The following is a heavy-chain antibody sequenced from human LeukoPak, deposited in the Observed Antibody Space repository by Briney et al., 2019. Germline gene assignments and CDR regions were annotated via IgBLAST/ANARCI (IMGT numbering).Heavy chain of an antibody. J-gene: IGHJ5*02. CDR2: IKQDGTEK. Sequence: SGGSLRLSCAASGITFRNYWMSWVRQAPGKGLEWVANIKQDGTEKYYVDSVKGRFTISRDNANNSLYLQMNSLRDEDTAVYYCARVLYGDYVGWIDPWGQGTLVTVSS. V-gene: IGHV3-7*03. CDR1: GITFRNYW. CDR3: ARVLYGDYVGWIDP. D-gene: IGHD4-17*01.